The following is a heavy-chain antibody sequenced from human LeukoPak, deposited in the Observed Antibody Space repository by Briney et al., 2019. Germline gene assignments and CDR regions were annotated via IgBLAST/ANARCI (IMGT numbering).Heavy chain of an antibody. V-gene: IGHV4-30-4*01. CDR1: GGSISSGDYY. CDR3: ARVVGTVTYFDY. J-gene: IGHJ4*02. CDR2: IYYSGST. Sequence: PSETLSLTCTVSGGSISSGDYYWSWIRQPPGKGLEWIGYIYYSGSTYYNPSLKSRVTISVDTSKNQFSLKLSSVTAADTAVYYCARVVGTVTYFDYWGQGTLVTVSS. D-gene: IGHD4-17*01.